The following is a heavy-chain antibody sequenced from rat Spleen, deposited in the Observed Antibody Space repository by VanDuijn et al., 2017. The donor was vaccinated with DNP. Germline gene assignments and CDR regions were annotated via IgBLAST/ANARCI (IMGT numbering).Heavy chain of an antibody. Sequence: EVQLVESGGGLVQPGRSLKLSCAASGFTFRDYYMAWVRQAPTKGLEWVAYISYDGGSTYHGDSVKGRFTISRDNAKSTLYLQMNSLRSEDTATYYCSRHGYSSYRFAYWGQGTLVTVSS. CDR1: GFTFRDYY. V-gene: IGHV5-22*01. J-gene: IGHJ3*01. D-gene: IGHD1-2*01. CDR3: SRHGYSSYRFAY. CDR2: ISYDGGST.